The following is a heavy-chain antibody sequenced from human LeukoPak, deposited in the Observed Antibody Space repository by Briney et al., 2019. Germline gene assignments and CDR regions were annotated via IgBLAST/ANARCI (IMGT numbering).Heavy chain of an antibody. CDR2: IYRGGST. CDR3: ASMAGNCFDY. Sequence: PGGSLRLSCAASGFTVGSNYMSWVRQAPGKGLEWVSIIYRGGSTNYADSVKGRFTISRDTSKNTLYLQMNSLRAEDTAVYYCASMAGNCFDYWGQGTLVTVSS. CDR1: GFTVGSNY. J-gene: IGHJ4*02. D-gene: IGHD3-10*01. V-gene: IGHV3-66*01.